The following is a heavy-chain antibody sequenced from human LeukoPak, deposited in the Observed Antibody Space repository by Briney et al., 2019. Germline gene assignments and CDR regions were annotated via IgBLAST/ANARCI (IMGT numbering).Heavy chain of an antibody. J-gene: IGHJ4*02. CDR2: ISSSSSYI. CDR1: GFTFSSYS. CDR3: ASGRLAAPQGGYYFDY. V-gene: IGHV3-21*01. Sequence: GGSLRLSCAASGFTFSSYSMNWVRQAPGKGLEWVSSISSSSSYIYYADSGKGRFTISRDNAKNSLYLQRNSLRAEHTAVYYCASGRLAAPQGGYYFDYWGRGTLVTVSS. D-gene: IGHD3-3*02.